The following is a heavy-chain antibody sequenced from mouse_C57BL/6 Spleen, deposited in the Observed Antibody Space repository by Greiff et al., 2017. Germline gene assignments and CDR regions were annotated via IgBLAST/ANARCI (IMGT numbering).Heavy chain of an antibody. J-gene: IGHJ2*01. CDR3: TRAGTIVTYFDY. Sequence: VQLKESGEGLVKPGGSLKLSCAASGFTFSSYAMSWVRQTPEKRLEWVAYISSGGDYIYYADTVKGRFTISRDNARNTLYLQMSSLKSEDTAMYYCTRAGTIVTYFDYWGQGTTLTVSS. D-gene: IGHD2-5*01. CDR2: ISSGGDYI. CDR1: GFTFSSYA. V-gene: IGHV5-9-1*02.